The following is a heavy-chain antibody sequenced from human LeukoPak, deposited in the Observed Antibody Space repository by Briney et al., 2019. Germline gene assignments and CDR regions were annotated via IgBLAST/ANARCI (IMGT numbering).Heavy chain of an antibody. CDR1: GYTFTSYD. V-gene: IGHV1-8*01. D-gene: IGHD2-8*01. CDR3: TRRANGRRYNWFDT. Sequence: GASVKVSCKASGYTFTSYDINWVRQATGQELEWMGWMNPHSVNTAYAQKFQGRVTTTKNTSISTAYMELSSLRSDDTAVYYCTRRANGRRYNWFDTWGQGTLVTVSS. CDR2: MNPHSVNT. J-gene: IGHJ5*02.